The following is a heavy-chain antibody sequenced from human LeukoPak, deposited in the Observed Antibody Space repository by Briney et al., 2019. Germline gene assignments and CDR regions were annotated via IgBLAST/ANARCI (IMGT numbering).Heavy chain of an antibody. CDR3: AKRYCTSTSCSFFDS. D-gene: IGHD2-2*01. J-gene: IGHJ4*02. V-gene: IGHV3-23*01. CDR1: GFTFSSYA. Sequence: GGSLRLSCAASGFTFSSYAMGWVRQAPGKGLEWVSLISASGDTTYYADSVRGRFTISRDNSENTLYLQMNSLRAEDTAVYYCAKRYCTSTSCSFFDSWGQGTLVTVSS. CDR2: ISASGDTT.